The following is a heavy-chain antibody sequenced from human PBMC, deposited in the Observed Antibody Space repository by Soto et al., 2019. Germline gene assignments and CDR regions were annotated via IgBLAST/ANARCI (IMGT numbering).Heavy chain of an antibody. V-gene: IGHV4-59*01. J-gene: IGHJ5*02. CDR3: ARVPNAASQQLFTESKRYNWFDP. D-gene: IGHD6-13*01. CDR1: GGSISNYY. CDR2: IYYSGST. Sequence: SETLSLTCTVSGGSISNYYWSWIRQPPGKGLEWIGYIYYSGSTNYNPSLKSRVTISIDTSKNQFSLKLSSVTAADTAVYHCARVPNAASQQLFTESKRYNWFDPWGQGTLVTVSS.